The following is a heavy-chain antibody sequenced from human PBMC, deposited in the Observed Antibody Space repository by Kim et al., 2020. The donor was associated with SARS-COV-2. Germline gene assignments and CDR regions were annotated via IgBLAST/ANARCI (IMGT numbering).Heavy chain of an antibody. V-gene: IGHV3-30*04. J-gene: IGHJ4*02. Sequence: GGSLRLSCAASGFTFSSYAMHWVRQAPGKGLEWVAVISYDGSNKYYADSVKGRFTISRDNSKNTLYLQMNSLRAEDTAVYYCASRVGAAAGPFDYWGQG. D-gene: IGHD6-13*01. CDR3: ASRVGAAAGPFDY. CDR2: ISYDGSNK. CDR1: GFTFSSYA.